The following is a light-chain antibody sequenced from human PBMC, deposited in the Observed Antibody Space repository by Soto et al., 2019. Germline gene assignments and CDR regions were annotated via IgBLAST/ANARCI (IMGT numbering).Light chain of an antibody. CDR3: LQRSAWPLT. CDR1: QYISTQ. CDR2: GAF. J-gene: IGKJ3*01. V-gene: IGKV1-5*02. Sequence: DTQMTQSPSTLSASVGDRVTIICRASQYISTQLAWYQQKPGKAPKLLISGAFSLESGVPSRFSGSGSGTEFTLTISSLQPDDFALYHCLQRSAWPLTFGPGTKVDIK.